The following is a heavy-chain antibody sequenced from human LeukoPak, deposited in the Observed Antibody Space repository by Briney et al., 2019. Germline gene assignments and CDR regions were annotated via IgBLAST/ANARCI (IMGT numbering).Heavy chain of an antibody. D-gene: IGHD3-10*01. CDR3: AREGDRYGSCVDY. V-gene: IGHV3-33*01. Sequence: PGGSLRLSCAASGFTFSSYGMHWVRQAPGKGLEWVAVIWYDGSNKYYADSVKGRFTISRDNSKNTLYLQMNSLRAEDTAVYYCAREGDRYGSCVDYWGQGTLVTVSS. CDR1: GFTFSSYG. J-gene: IGHJ4*02. CDR2: IWYDGSNK.